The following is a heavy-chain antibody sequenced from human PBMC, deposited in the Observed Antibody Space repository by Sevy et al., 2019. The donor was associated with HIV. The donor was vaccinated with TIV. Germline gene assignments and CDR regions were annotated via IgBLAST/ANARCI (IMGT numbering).Heavy chain of an antibody. J-gene: IGHJ6*02. D-gene: IGHD5-18*01. CDR2: IHPNSGCT. Sequence: ASVKVSCKASGYTFTGYYMHWVRQAPGQGLEWMGRIHPNSGCTNYAQKFQGRVTITRETSISTAYMELSRLRSDVTAVYYCASGYSYGVFVYYGMDVWGQGTMVTVSS. CDR3: ASGYSYGVFVYYGMDV. V-gene: IGHV1-2*06. CDR1: GYTFTGYY.